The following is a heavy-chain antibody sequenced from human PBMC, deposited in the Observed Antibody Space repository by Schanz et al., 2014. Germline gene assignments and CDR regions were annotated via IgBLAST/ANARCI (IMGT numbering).Heavy chain of an antibody. D-gene: IGHD2-21*01. V-gene: IGHV4-39*07. CDR2: IYYRGTA. Sequence: QLQLQESGPGLVKPSETLSLTCTVSGGSISSSSYYWGWIRQTSGKGLEWIGSIYYRGTANYNPSFGSRFTISVDKSKNQFSLILSSMTAADTAVYYCTRSTLWSYDVWGRGTMVIVSS. CDR3: TRSTLWSYDV. CDR1: GGSISSSSYY. J-gene: IGHJ3*01.